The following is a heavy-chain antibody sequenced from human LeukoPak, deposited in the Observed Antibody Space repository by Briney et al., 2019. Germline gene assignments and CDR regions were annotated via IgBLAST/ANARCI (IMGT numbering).Heavy chain of an antibody. CDR3: ARDIGDTVMVIDY. V-gene: IGHV3-64*02. D-gene: IGHD5-18*01. CDR1: GFPFSSYA. CDR2: ISSHRGST. J-gene: IGHJ4*02. Sequence: GGSLRLSCAVSGFPFSSYAMHWVRQAPGKGLEYVSTISSHRGSTHYGDSVKGRFTISRDNSKNTLYLQMGSLRAEDMAVYYCARDIGDTVMVIDYWGQGTLVTVSS.